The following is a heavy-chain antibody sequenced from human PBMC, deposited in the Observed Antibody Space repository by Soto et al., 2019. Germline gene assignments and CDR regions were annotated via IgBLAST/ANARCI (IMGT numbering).Heavy chain of an antibody. D-gene: IGHD3-10*01. Sequence: PSETLSLTCTVSGGSISSGGYYRSWIRQHPGKGLEWIGYIYYSGSTYYNPSLKSRVTISVDTSKNQFSLKLSSVTAADTAVYYCARGWEDYGSGRGYMDVWGKGTTVTVSS. V-gene: IGHV4-31*03. CDR2: IYYSGST. J-gene: IGHJ6*03. CDR1: GGSISSGGYY. CDR3: ARGWEDYGSGRGYMDV.